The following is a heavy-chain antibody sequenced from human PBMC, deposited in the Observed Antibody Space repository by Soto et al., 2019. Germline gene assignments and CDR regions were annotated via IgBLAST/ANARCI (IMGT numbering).Heavy chain of an antibody. V-gene: IGHV1-69*13. J-gene: IGHJ5*01. Sequence: AASVKVSCKASGGSFRNYAISWVRQVPGQGLEWMGSIIPMFDRPNYGQKFQGRVTITADESTITAYMELSSLRSDDTAVYYCARERGFSHGLGRGHTFGSWGQGTLVTVYS. CDR3: ARERGFSHGLGRGHTFGS. CDR2: IIPMFDRP. CDR1: GGSFRNYA. D-gene: IGHD3-10*01.